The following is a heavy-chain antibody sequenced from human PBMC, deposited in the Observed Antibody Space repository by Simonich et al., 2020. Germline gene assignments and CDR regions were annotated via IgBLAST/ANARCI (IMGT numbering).Heavy chain of an antibody. CDR1: GFTFSSYW. D-gene: IGHD7-27*01. CDR3: ARDGLGTAYYYYMDV. J-gene: IGHJ6*03. CDR2: IKQDGSEK. Sequence: EVQLVESGGGLVQPGGSLRLSCAASGFTFSSYWMSWVRQAPGKGLEWVANIKQDGSEKYYVDSVKGPFTISRDNAKNSLYLQMNSLRAEDTAVYYCARDGLGTAYYYYMDVWGKGTTVTVSS. V-gene: IGHV3-7*01.